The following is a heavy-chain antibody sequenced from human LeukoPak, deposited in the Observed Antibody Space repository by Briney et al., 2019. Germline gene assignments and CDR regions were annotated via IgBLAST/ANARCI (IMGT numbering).Heavy chain of an antibody. V-gene: IGHV3-7*01. CDR3: ARDPVEWELLLDY. J-gene: IGHJ4*02. CDR1: GFTFSNYW. D-gene: IGHD1-26*01. Sequence: GGSLRLSCAASGFTFSNYWMGWVRQAPGKRLEWVANMNIDGSEKYYADSVEGRFSISRDNARNSVYLQMASLRVEDTAVYYCARDPVEWELLLDYWGQGTLVTVSS. CDR2: MNIDGSEK.